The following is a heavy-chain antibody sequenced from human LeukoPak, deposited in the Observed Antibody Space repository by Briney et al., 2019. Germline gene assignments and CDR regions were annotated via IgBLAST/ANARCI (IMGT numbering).Heavy chain of an antibody. V-gene: IGHV5-10-1*01. CDR2: IDPTDSYT. J-gene: IGHJ6*02. Sequence: GESLEISCQGSGYIFTSYWIGRVRQLPGKGQERMGRIDPTDSYTNYSPSFQGHVTISADKSISTAYLQWSSLKASYTAMYYCASTVAGTIDYGMDVWGQGTTVTVSS. CDR3: ASTVAGTIDYGMDV. CDR1: GYIFTSYW. D-gene: IGHD6-19*01.